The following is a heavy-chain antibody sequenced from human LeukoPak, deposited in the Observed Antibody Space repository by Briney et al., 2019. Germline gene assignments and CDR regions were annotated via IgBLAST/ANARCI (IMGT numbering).Heavy chain of an antibody. CDR2: INHSGSN. Sequence: ASETLSLTCAVYGGSFSGYYWSWIRQPPGKGLEWIGEINHSGSNNYNPSLKSRVTISVDTSKNQFSLKLSSVTAADTAVYYCARHSIATRSYYGSGGAFDIWGQGTMVTVSS. D-gene: IGHD3-10*01. CDR1: GGSFSGYY. J-gene: IGHJ3*02. V-gene: IGHV4-34*01. CDR3: ARHSIATRSYYGSGGAFDI.